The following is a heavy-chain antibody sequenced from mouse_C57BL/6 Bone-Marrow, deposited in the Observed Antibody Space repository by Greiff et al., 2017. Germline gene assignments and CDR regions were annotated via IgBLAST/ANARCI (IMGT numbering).Heavy chain of an antibody. CDR1: GYTFTDYE. CDR3: TRWYYGSSYEAMDY. V-gene: IGHV1-15*01. D-gene: IGHD1-1*01. J-gene: IGHJ4*01. Sequence: VKLVESGAELVRPGASVTLSCKASGYTFTDYEMHWVKQTPVHGLEWIGAIDPETGGTAYNQKFKGKAILTADKSSSTAYMELRSLTSEDSAVYYCTRWYYGSSYEAMDYWGQGTSVTVSS. CDR2: IDPETGGT.